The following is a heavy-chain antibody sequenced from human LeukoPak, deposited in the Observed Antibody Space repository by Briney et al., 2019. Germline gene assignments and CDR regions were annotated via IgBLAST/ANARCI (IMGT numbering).Heavy chain of an antibody. V-gene: IGHV3-21*01. Sequence: TGGSLRLSCAASGFTFSSYSMNWVRQAPGKGLEWVSSISSSSSYIYYADSVKGRFTISRDNAKNSLYLQMNSLRAEDTAVYYCERDSIVDGSGYYYYYYGRDVWGQGPTATVP. J-gene: IGHJ6*02. CDR2: ISSSSSYI. D-gene: IGHD3-22*01. CDR1: GFTFSSYS. CDR3: ERDSIVDGSGYYYYYYGRDV.